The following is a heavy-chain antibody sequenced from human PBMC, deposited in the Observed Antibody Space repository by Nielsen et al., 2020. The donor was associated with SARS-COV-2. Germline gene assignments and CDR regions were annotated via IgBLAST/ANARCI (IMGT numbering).Heavy chain of an antibody. Sequence: GGSLRLSCAASGFDVASNYMSWVRQAPGKGLDWVAFIRYDGNNIFYGDSVKGRFSISRDNSKNTLYLEMDSLTHDDTAIYYCARDFGLDLWGRGTLVSVSS. CDR2: IRYDGNNI. CDR3: ARDFGLDL. D-gene: IGHD3-3*01. J-gene: IGHJ4*02. V-gene: IGHV3-30*02. CDR1: GFDVASNY.